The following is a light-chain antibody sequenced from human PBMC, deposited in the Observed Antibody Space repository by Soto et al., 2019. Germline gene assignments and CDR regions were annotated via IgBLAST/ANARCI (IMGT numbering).Light chain of an antibody. J-gene: IGKJ1*01. CDR2: KAS. CDR3: QQCNTYSRT. V-gene: IGKV1-5*03. CDR1: QSISSW. Sequence: DIQMTQSPSTLSASVGDRVTITCRASQSISSWLAWYQQKPGKAPKLLIYKASSLESGVPSRFSGSGSGTEFTLTISSLQPDDFATYYCQQCNTYSRTFGQGPKVDIK.